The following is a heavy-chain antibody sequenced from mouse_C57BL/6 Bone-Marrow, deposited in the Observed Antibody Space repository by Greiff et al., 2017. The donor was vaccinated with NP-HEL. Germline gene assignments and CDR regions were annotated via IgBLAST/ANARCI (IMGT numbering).Heavy chain of an antibody. J-gene: IGHJ1*03. Sequence: EVKLVESGGGLVKPGGSLKLSRAASGFTFSDYGMHWVRQAPEKGLEWVAYISSGSSTIYYADTVKGRFTISRDNAKNTLFLQMTSLRSEDTAMYYCARHCGNYPYWYFDVWGTGTTVTVSS. CDR3: ARHCGNYPYWYFDV. CDR2: ISSGSSTI. D-gene: IGHD2-1*01. V-gene: IGHV5-17*01. CDR1: GFTFSDYG.